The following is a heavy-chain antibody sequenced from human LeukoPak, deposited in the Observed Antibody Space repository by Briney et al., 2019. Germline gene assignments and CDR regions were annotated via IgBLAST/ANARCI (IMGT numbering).Heavy chain of an antibody. CDR3: ATYSGVHHKTFDD. J-gene: IGHJ4*02. CDR1: RFTFSNYW. V-gene: IGHV3-7*03. CDR2: IKQDGSEK. Sequence: GGSLRLSCAASRFTFSNYWMTWVRQAPGKGLVYRANIKQDGSEKYYVDSVKGRFTISRDNTKNSLYLQMNSLRAEDTALYYCATYSGVHHKTFDDWGQGTLVTVSS. D-gene: IGHD1-26*01.